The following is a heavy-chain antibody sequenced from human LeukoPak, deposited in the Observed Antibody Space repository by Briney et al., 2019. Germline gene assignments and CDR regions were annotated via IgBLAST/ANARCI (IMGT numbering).Heavy chain of an antibody. CDR1: GGSISSYY. CDR2: IYTSGST. J-gene: IGHJ4*02. V-gene: IGHV4-4*09. CDR3: AREYNYYFDY. D-gene: IGHD1-20*01. Sequence: SETLSLTCTVSGGSISSYYWSWIRQPPGKGLEWIGYIYTSGSTNYNPSLKSRVTISVDTSKNQFSLKLSSVTAADTAVYCCAREYNYYFDYWGQGTLVTVSS.